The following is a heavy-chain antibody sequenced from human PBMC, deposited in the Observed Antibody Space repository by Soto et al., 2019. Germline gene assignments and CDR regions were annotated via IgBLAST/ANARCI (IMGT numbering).Heavy chain of an antibody. CDR2: INHSGST. CDR3: ARAGFLKAPNTMVRGVITEYYGMDV. J-gene: IGHJ6*02. D-gene: IGHD3-10*01. CDR1: GGSFSGYY. Sequence: SETLSLTCAVYGGSFSGYYWSWIRQPPGKGLEWIGEINHSGSTNYNPSLKSRVTISVDTSKNQFSLKLSSVTAADTAVYYCARAGFLKAPNTMVRGVITEYYGMDVWGQGTTVT. V-gene: IGHV4-34*01.